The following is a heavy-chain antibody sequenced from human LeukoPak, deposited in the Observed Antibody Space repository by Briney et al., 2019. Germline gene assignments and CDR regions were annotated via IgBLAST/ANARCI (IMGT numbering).Heavy chain of an antibody. D-gene: IGHD5-18*01. Sequence: PSETLSLTCTVSGYSISSGYYWGWIRQPPGKGLEWIGGIYHSGSTYYNPSLKSRVTISVDTSKNQFSLKLSSVTAADTAVHYCASFKGGRYSYGQRYRDYWGQGTLVTVSS. V-gene: IGHV4-38-2*02. J-gene: IGHJ4*02. CDR3: ASFKGGRYSYGQRYRDY. CDR2: IYHSGST. CDR1: GYSISSGYY.